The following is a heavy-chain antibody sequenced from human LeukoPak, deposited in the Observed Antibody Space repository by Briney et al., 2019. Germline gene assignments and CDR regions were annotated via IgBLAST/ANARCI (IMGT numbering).Heavy chain of an antibody. J-gene: IGHJ4*02. Sequence: SGTLSLTCGVSGGPIDITNYWSWVRQAPGKGLEWIGEISHDGTRNYNPSLRSRVAMSLDRANNQFSLSLTSVTTADTAVYYCTRENRPFCPFAYWGQGVLVTVSS. CDR2: ISHDGTR. D-gene: IGHD2/OR15-2a*01. V-gene: IGHV4-4*02. CDR3: TRENRPFCPFAY. CDR1: GGPIDITNY.